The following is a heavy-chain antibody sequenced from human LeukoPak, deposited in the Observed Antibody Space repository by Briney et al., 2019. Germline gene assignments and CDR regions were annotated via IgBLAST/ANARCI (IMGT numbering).Heavy chain of an antibody. CDR1: GFTFGDTW. CDR3: VRAMDY. J-gene: IGHJ4*02. CDR2: IKQDGSEK. Sequence: PGGSLRLSCAASGFTFGDTWMNWVRQAPGKGLEWVANIKQDGSEKYYVDSVKGRFTISRDNAKNSLYLQMNSLRVEDTAVYYCVRAMDYWGQGTLVTVSS. V-gene: IGHV3-7*03.